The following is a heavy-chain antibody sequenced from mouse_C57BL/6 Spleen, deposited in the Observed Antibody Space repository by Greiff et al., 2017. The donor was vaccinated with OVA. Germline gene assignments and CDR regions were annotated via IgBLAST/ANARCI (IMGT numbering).Heavy chain of an antibody. CDR1: GYAFSSSW. CDR2: IYPGDGDT. J-gene: IGHJ2*01. Sequence: VQLQQSGPELVKPGASVKISCKASGYAFSSSWMNWVKQRPGKGLEWIGRIYPGDGDTNYNGKFKGKATLTADKSSSTAYMQLSSLTSEDSAVYFCADLDYYGSRFDYWGQGTTLTVSS. V-gene: IGHV1-82*01. CDR3: ADLDYYGSRFDY. D-gene: IGHD1-1*01.